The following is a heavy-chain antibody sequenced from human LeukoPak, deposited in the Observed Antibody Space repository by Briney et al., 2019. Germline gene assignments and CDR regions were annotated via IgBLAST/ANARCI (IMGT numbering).Heavy chain of an antibody. D-gene: IGHD6-19*01. CDR1: GYTFTSYG. J-gene: IGHJ6*02. CDR2: ISAYNGNT. Sequence: GASVKVSCKASGYTFTSYGISWVRQAPGQGLEWMGWISAYNGNTNYAQKLQGRVTMTTDTSTGTAYMELRSLRSDDTAVYYCARELGYSSGWNYYYGMDVWGQGTTVTVSS. V-gene: IGHV1-18*01. CDR3: ARELGYSSGWNYYYGMDV.